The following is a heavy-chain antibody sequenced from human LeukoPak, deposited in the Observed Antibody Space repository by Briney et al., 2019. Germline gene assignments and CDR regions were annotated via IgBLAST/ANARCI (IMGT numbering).Heavy chain of an antibody. CDR1: GFTFTSSA. V-gene: IGHV1-58*02. J-gene: IGHJ6*02. CDR3: AADPYCSSTSCYEGFYYYYGMDV. D-gene: IGHD2-2*01. Sequence: SVKVSCKASGFTFTSSAMQWVRQARGQRLEWIGWIVVGSGNTNYAQKFQERVTITGDMSTSTAYMELSSLRSEDTAVYYCAADPYCSSTSCYEGFYYYYGMDVWGQGTTVTVSS. CDR2: IVVGSGNT.